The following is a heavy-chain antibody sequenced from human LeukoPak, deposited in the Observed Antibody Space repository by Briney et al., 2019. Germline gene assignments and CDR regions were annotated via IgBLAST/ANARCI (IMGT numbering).Heavy chain of an antibody. CDR1: GGSISSSSYY. Sequence: PSETLSLTCTVSGGSISSSSYYWGWIRQPPGKGLEWIGSIYYSGSTYYNPSLESRVTISVDTSKNQFSLKLSSVTAADTAVYYCAKTGYSYGYTDYWGQGTLVTVSS. D-gene: IGHD5-18*01. J-gene: IGHJ4*02. CDR3: AKTGYSYGYTDY. V-gene: IGHV4-39*01. CDR2: IYYSGST.